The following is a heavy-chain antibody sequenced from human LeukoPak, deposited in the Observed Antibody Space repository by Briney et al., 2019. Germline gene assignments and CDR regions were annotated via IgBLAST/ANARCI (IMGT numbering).Heavy chain of an antibody. Sequence: PSETLSLTCTVSGGSISSYYWSWIRQPAGKGLEWIGSIYHSGSTYYNPSLKSRVTISVDTSKNQFSLKLSSVTAADTAMYYCARDETYSSDWQSNHYYYYMDVWGIGTTVTVSS. V-gene: IGHV4-4*07. CDR2: IYHSGST. J-gene: IGHJ6*03. D-gene: IGHD6-19*01. CDR3: ARDETYSSDWQSNHYYYYMDV. CDR1: GGSISSYY.